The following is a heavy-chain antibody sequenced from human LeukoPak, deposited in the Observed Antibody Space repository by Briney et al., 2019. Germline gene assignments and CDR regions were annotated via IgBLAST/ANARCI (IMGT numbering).Heavy chain of an antibody. V-gene: IGHV3-74*01. D-gene: IGHD2-21*02. CDR2: VKSDGSST. Sequence: PGGSLRLSCAVSGFTFCSYAMHWVRQAPGKGLVWVSRVKSDGSSTSYADSVKGRFTISRDNARNTLYPQMNSLRAEDTAVYYCARDGFLGPVTAYLDYWGQGTPVTVSS. CDR3: ARDGFLGPVTAYLDY. CDR1: GFTFCSYA. J-gene: IGHJ4*02.